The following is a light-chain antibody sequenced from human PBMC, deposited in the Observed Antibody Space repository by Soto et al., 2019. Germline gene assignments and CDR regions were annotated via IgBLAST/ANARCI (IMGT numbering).Light chain of an antibody. Sequence: IVFMLSPGTLSLSSGERATLSCRASQTVSIVHLAWYQQKPGQAPSLLIYGASTRATGIPDRFSGHGSGTEFTLTISSLQSEDCAVYYCQQYNNWPSITFGQGTRLEIK. CDR3: QQYNNWPSIT. CDR1: QTVSIVH. J-gene: IGKJ5*01. CDR2: GAS. V-gene: IGKV3-15*01.